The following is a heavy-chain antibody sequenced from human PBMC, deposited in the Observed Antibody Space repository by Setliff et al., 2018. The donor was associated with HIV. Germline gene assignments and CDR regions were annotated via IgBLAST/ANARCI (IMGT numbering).Heavy chain of an antibody. V-gene: IGHV4-39*07. J-gene: IGHJ4*02. Sequence: SETLSLTCTVSGGSISSSSYYRGWIRQPPGKGLEWIGSIYYSGSTYYNPSLKSRVTISVDTSKNQFSLKLSSVTAVDTAVYYCARVGRRVVVAATDYWGQGTLVTVSS. CDR1: GGSISSSSYY. CDR2: IYYSGST. D-gene: IGHD2-15*01. CDR3: ARVGRRVVVAATDY.